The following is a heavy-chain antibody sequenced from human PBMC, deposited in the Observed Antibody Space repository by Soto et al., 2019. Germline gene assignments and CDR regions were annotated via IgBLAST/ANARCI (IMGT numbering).Heavy chain of an antibody. V-gene: IGHV3-23*01. J-gene: IGHJ6*03. CDR1: GFTFSSYA. CDR2: ISGSGGST. CDR3: AKDGAAVLLWFGELLSSYYYMDV. D-gene: IGHD3-10*01. Sequence: HPGGSLRLSCAASGFTFSSYAMSWVRQAPGKGLEWVSAISGSGGSTYYADSVKGRFTISRDNSKNTLYLQMNSLRAEDTAVYYCAKDGAAVLLWFGELLSSYYYMDVWGKGTTVTVSS.